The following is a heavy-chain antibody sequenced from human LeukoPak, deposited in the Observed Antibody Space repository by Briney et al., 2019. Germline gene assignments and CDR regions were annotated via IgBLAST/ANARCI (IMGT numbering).Heavy chain of an antibody. CDR2: IHYSGTT. V-gene: IGHV4-34*01. D-gene: IGHD2-2*01. J-gene: IGHJ4*02. Sequence: SETPSLTCAVYGGSFSGYYWSWIRQPPGKGLEWMGCIHYSGTTYSNPSLKSRITLSEDTSQNQFSLKLSSVTAADTAVYYCARGKREYQLLSVFDYWGQGTLVTGSS. CDR3: ARGKREYQLLSVFDY. CDR1: GGSFSGYY.